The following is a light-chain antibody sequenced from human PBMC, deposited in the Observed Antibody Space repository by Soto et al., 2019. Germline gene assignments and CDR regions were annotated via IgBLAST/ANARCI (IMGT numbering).Light chain of an antibody. Sequence: EIVLTQSPATLSLSPGERATLSCRASQSVSRYLAWYQQKPGQAPRLLIHGASTRATGIPARFSGSGSGTDFTLTISRLQPEDFATDYCLQLYNCSWTFGQGTKVDIK. CDR1: QSVSRY. CDR2: GAS. V-gene: IGKV3-11*01. J-gene: IGKJ1*01. CDR3: LQLYNCSWT.